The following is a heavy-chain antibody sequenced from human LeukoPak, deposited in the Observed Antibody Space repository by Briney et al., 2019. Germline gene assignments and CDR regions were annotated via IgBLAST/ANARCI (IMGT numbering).Heavy chain of an antibody. CDR2: ISSNGGST. D-gene: IGHD3-22*01. CDR3: TKAPQGYDSSGYYLYYFDY. J-gene: IGHJ4*02. Sequence: GGSLRLSCSASGFTFSRYAMHWVRQAPGKGLEYVSAISSNGGSTYYADSVKGRFTISRDNSKNTLYLQMSSLRAEDTAVYYCTKAPQGYDSSGYYLYYFDYWGQGTLVTVSS. CDR1: GFTFSRYA. V-gene: IGHV3-64*04.